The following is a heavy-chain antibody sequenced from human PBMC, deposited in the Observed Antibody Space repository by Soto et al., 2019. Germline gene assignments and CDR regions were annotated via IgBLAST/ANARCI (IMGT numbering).Heavy chain of an antibody. CDR2: TSASGGST. Sequence: EVHLLESGGGLVQPGGSLRLSCVASGFTFNTYGMSWVRQAPGKGLEWLSLTSASGGSTYYADSVKGRFTISRANSKDTLCLHMNSLGVEDTAVYYCASRADTVTYFDHWGQGAMVTVSP. V-gene: IGHV3-23*01. D-gene: IGHD3-16*02. CDR1: GFTFNTYG. CDR3: ASRADTVTYFDH. J-gene: IGHJ4*02.